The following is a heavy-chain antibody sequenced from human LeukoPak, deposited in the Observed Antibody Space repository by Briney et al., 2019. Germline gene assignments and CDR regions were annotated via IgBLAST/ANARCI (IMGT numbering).Heavy chain of an antibody. CDR2: MNPNSGNT. CDR1: GYTFTTYD. Sequence: ASVNVSCKPSGYTFTTYDINWVRQATGQGLEWMGWMNPNSGNTGYAQKFRGRVTMTRNTSISTAYMELSSLRSEDTAVYYCASSEGDMTAFDYWGQGTLVTVSS. J-gene: IGHJ4*02. V-gene: IGHV1-8*01. D-gene: IGHD3-9*01. CDR3: ASSEGDMTAFDY.